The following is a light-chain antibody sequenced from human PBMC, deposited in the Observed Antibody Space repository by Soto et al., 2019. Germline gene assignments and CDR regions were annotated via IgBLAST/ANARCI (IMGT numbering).Light chain of an antibody. CDR2: GAS. CDR3: HQYNNWPS. Sequence: EIVMTQSPATLSVSPVERATLSCRASQSVSNNLAWYQQKSGQAPRLLIYGASTRATGLPARFSGSGSGTEFTLTISSLQSEDFAVYYCHQYNNWPSFGPGTKVDI. CDR1: QSVSNN. J-gene: IGKJ3*01. V-gene: IGKV3-15*01.